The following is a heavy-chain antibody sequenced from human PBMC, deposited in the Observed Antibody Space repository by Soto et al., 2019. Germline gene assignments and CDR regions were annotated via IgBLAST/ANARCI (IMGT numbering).Heavy chain of an antibody. Sequence: GASVKVSCKASGGTFSSYAISWVRQAPGQGLEWMGGIIPIFGTANYAQKFQGRVTITADESTSTAYMELSSLRSEDTAVYYCARSVGFGLRFSDYWGQGTLDTVSS. CDR1: GGTFSSYA. CDR3: ARSVGFGLRFSDY. CDR2: IIPIFGTA. D-gene: IGHD5-12*01. V-gene: IGHV1-69*13. J-gene: IGHJ4*02.